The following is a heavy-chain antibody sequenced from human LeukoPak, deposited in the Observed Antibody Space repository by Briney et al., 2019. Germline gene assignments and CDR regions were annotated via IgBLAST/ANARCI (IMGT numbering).Heavy chain of an antibody. CDR1: GFTFDDYG. Sequence: AGGSLRLSCAASGFTFDDYGMSWVRQAPGKGLEWVSGINRNGGSTGYADSVKGRFTISRDNAKNSLYLQMNSLRAEDTALYYCARGGWFGELLFDYWGQGTLVTVSS. CDR2: INRNGGST. J-gene: IGHJ4*02. D-gene: IGHD3-10*01. CDR3: ARGGWFGELLFDY. V-gene: IGHV3-20*04.